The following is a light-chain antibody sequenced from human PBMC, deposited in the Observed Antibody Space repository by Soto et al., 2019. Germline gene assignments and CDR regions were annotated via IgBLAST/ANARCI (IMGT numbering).Light chain of an antibody. CDR3: QQYGSSGT. V-gene: IGKV3-20*01. CDR1: QSVSNNY. Sequence: ENVVTPSPGPLSLSPGERATLSCRASQSVSNNYLAWYQQKPGQAPRLPIYGASNRATGIPDRFSGSGSGTDFTLTISRLEPEDFAVYYCQQYGSSGTFGQGTKVDIK. J-gene: IGKJ1*01. CDR2: GAS.